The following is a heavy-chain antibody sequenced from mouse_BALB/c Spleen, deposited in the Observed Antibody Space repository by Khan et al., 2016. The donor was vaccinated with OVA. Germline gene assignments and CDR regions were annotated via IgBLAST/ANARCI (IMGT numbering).Heavy chain of an antibody. J-gene: IGHJ3*01. Sequence: QMQLEESGPGLVQPSQSLSITCTVSGFSLNNYSVHWVRQSPGKGLEWLGVIWSAGSTDYNAAFISRLTIRKDTSRSQVFFKMNSLQPNDTAIYYCARRGKDYGRGSLFAYWGQGTLVTVSA. CDR2: IWSAGST. CDR1: GFSLNNYS. D-gene: IGHD2-4*01. CDR3: ARRGKDYGRGSLFAY. V-gene: IGHV2-2*02.